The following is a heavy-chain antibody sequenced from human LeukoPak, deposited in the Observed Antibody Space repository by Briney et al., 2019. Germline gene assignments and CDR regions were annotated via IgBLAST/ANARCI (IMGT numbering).Heavy chain of an antibody. CDR1: GFMFDDYA. CDR2: ISWNSGRR. V-gene: IGHV3-9*01. Sequence: GGSLRLSCAASGFMFDDYAMHWVRQAPGKGLEWVSGISWNSGRRGYVDSVKGRFTISRDNAKNSLYLQMNSLRAEDTALYYCAKWTSYYYDSSGYFDYWGQGTLVTVSS. D-gene: IGHD3-22*01. CDR3: AKWTSYYYDSSGYFDY. J-gene: IGHJ4*02.